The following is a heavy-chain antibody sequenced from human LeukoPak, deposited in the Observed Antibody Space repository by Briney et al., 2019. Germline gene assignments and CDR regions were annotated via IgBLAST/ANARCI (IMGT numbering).Heavy chain of an antibody. D-gene: IGHD6-6*01. CDR2: IKQDGSEK. V-gene: IGHV3-7*01. Sequence: GGSLRLSCAGSGFTFSSYWMNWVRQAPGKGLEWVANIKQDGSEKYYVDSVKGRFTISRDNAKKLLYLQMNSLRAEDTAVYYCARDLQSSYRAGCWFDPWRQGTLVTVSS. J-gene: IGHJ5*02. CDR1: GFTFSSYW. CDR3: ARDLQSSYRAGCWFDP.